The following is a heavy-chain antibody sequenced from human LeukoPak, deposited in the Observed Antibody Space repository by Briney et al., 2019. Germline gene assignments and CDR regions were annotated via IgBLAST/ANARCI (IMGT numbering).Heavy chain of an antibody. V-gene: IGHV4-34*01. CDR1: GGSFNSYC. Sequence: SETLSLTCAVYGGSFNSYCWTWIRQSPGKGLEWIGEINHSGVTNYNPSLKSRITMSVDTSKNQFALQLNSVTAADSAVHYCARGARLLGWFVVGRPPSAYCFDSWGLGTLVTVSS. CDR2: INHSGVT. CDR3: ARGARLLGWFVVGRPPSAYCFDS. J-gene: IGHJ4*02. D-gene: IGHD3-3*01.